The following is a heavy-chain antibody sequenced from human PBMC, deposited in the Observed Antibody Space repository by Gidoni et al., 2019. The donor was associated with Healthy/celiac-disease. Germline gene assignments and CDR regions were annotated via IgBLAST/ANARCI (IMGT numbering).Heavy chain of an antibody. V-gene: IGHV3-11*06. Sequence: QVQLVESGGGLVKPGGSLRLSCAASGFTFSDYYMSWIRQAPGKGLEWVSYISSSSSYTNYADSVKGRFTISRDNVKNSLYLQMNSLRAEDTAVYYCARVGITMVRGVLNWFDPWGQGTLVTVSS. CDR2: ISSSSSYT. D-gene: IGHD3-10*01. J-gene: IGHJ5*02. CDR3: ARVGITMVRGVLNWFDP. CDR1: GFTFSDYY.